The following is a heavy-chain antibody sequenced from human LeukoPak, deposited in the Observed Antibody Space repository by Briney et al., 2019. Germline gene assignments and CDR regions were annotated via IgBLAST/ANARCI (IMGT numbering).Heavy chain of an antibody. CDR2: ITDSGRKT. CDR1: GFTFSSYS. V-gene: IGHV3-23*01. CDR3: AKITKATTPNY. D-gene: IGHD4-17*01. J-gene: IGHJ4*02. Sequence: GGSLRLSCAASGFTFSSYSMNWVRQASGRGLEWVSGITDSGRKTYYADSVKGRFSISRDNSKNTVYLQMSDLRAEDTAVYYCAKITKATTPNYWGQGTLVTVSS.